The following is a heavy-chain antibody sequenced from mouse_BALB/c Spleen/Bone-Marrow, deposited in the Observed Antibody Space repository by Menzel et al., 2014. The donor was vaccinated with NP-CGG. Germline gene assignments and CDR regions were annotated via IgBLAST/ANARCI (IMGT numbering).Heavy chain of an antibody. D-gene: IGHD2-4*01. CDR3: AIYDYDVRYFDV. J-gene: IGHJ1*01. Sequence: VQLQQSGAELARPGASVKMSCKASGYTFTSYTMHWVKQWPGQGLEWIGYINPSSGYTNYNQKFKDKATLTADKSSSTAYMQLSSLTSEDSAVYYCAIYDYDVRYFDVWGAGTTVTVSS. V-gene: IGHV1-4*01. CDR2: INPSSGYT. CDR1: GYTFTSYT.